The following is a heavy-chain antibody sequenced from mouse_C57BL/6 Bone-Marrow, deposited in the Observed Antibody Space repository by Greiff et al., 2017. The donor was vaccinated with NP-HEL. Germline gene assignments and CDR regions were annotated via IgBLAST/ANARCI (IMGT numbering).Heavy chain of an antibody. CDR2: ISSGSSTI. J-gene: IGHJ3*01. D-gene: IGHD4-1*01. CDR3: ARAKLGQIAY. CDR1: GFTFSDYG. Sequence: EVQLVESGGGLVKPGGSLKLSCAASGFTFSDYGMHWVRQAPEKGLEWVAYISSGSSTIYYADTVKGRFTISRDNAKNTLFLQMTSLRSEDTAMYYCARAKLGQIAYWGQGTLVTVSA. V-gene: IGHV5-17*01.